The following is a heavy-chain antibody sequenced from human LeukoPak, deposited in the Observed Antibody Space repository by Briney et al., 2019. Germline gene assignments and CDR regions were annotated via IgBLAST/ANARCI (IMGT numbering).Heavy chain of an antibody. CDR1: GFTFSDYY. Sequence: GGSLRLSCAASGFTFSDYYMSWIRQAPGKGLEWVSYISSSGSTIYYADSVKGRFTISRDNAKNSLYLQMNSLRAEDTAVYYCARGYTSPLDWYFDLWGRGTLVTVSS. CDR3: ARGYTSPLDWYFDL. D-gene: IGHD2-2*01. V-gene: IGHV3-11*01. CDR2: ISSSGSTI. J-gene: IGHJ2*01.